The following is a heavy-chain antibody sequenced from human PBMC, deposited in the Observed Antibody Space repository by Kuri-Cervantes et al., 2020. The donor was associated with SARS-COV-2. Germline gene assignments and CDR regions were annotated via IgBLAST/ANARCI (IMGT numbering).Heavy chain of an antibody. V-gene: IGHV1-2*02. CDR3: ARPIAAAEYYFDY. J-gene: IGHJ4*02. CDR2: INPDSGET. D-gene: IGHD6-13*01. CDR1: GYTFTGYY. Sequence: ASVKVSCKASGYTFTGYYMHWVRQAPGQGLEWVGWINPDSGETTYAQKFQGRVTMTRDTSISTAYMELSRLRSDDTAVYYCARPIAAAEYYFDYWGQGTLVTVSS.